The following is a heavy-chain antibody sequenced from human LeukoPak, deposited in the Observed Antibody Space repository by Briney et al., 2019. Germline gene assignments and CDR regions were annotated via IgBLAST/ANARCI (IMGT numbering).Heavy chain of an antibody. Sequence: GGSLRLSCAASGFTFSNYAMSWVRQAPGKGLEWVSAISGSGGSTYYADSVKGRFTISRDNSKNTLYLQMNSLRAEDTAVYYCAKPVLLWFGESSTDDAFDIWGQGTMVTVSS. CDR3: AKPVLLWFGESSTDDAFDI. CDR1: GFTFSNYA. D-gene: IGHD3-10*01. V-gene: IGHV3-23*01. J-gene: IGHJ3*02. CDR2: ISGSGGST.